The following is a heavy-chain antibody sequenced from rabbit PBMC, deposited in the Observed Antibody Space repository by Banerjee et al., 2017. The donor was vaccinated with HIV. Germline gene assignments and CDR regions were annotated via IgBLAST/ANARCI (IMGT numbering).Heavy chain of an antibody. J-gene: IGHJ6*01. D-gene: IGHD3-1*01. V-gene: IGHV1S40*01. CDR3: ARGLGVAGSL. CDR2: IYIGGSGST. CDR1: GFSFSSSYY. Sequence: QSLEESRGGLVKPGASLTLTCTAYGFSFSSSYYMSWVRQAPGKGLEWIGTIYIGGSGSTWYASWAKGRFTISKTSSTTVTLQMTSLTAADTATYFCARGLGVAGSLWGPGTLVT.